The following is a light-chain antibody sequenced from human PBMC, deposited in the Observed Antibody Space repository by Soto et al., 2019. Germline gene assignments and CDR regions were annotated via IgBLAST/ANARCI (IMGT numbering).Light chain of an antibody. J-gene: IGLJ2*01. V-gene: IGLV2-23*01. Sequence: QSVLTQPASVSGSPGQSITISCTGTSSDIGTYNLVSWYQQHPAEAPKLMIYEGSKRPSGVSYRFSGSKSGNSASLTISGLQAEDEADYYCCSFAGSGTWVFGGGTKLTVL. CDR1: SSDIGTYNL. CDR3: CSFAGSGTWV. CDR2: EGS.